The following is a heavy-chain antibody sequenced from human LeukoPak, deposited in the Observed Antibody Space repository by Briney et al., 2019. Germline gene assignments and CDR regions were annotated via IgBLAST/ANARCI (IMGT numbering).Heavy chain of an antibody. CDR2: IYYSGST. Sequence: PLETLSLTCTVSGGSISSYYWSWIRQPPGKGLEWIGYIYYSGSTNYNPSLKSRVTISVDTSKNQFSLKLSSVTAADTAVYYCARSSIGMGSSYYFDYWGQGTLVTVSS. D-gene: IGHD6-6*01. J-gene: IGHJ4*02. V-gene: IGHV4-59*01. CDR1: GGSISSYY. CDR3: ARSSIGMGSSYYFDY.